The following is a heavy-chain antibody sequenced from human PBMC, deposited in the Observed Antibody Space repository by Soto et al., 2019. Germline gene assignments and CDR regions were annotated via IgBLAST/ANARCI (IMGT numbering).Heavy chain of an antibody. V-gene: IGHV4-31*03. CDR1: GGSISSGGYY. CDR2: IYYSGST. D-gene: IGHD2-2*01. CDR3: AREEVVPAAMPGHYYYYMDV. J-gene: IGHJ6*03. Sequence: SETLSLTCTVSGGSISSGGYYWSWIRQHPGKGLEWIGYIYYSGSTYYNPSLKSRVTISVDTSKNQFSLKLSSVTAADTAVYYCAREEVVPAAMPGHYYYYMDVWGKGTTVTVSS.